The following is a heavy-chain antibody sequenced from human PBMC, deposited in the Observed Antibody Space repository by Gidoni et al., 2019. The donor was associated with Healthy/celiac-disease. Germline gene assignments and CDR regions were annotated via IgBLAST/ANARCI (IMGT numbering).Heavy chain of an antibody. CDR1: GGSFSGYY. V-gene: IGHV4-34*01. CDR3: ARFGKRQYVDIVATIGYYFDY. CDR2: INHSGST. Sequence: QVQLQQWGAGLLKPSETLSLTCAVYGGSFSGYYWSWIRQPPGEGLEWIGEINHSGSTNYNPSLKSRVTISVDTSKNQFSLKLSSVTAADTAVYYCARFGKRQYVDIVATIGYYFDYWGQGTLVTVSS. J-gene: IGHJ4*02. D-gene: IGHD5-12*01.